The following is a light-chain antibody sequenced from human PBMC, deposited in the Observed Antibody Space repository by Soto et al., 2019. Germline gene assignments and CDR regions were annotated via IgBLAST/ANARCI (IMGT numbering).Light chain of an antibody. CDR2: GAS. CDR1: QSVGSN. J-gene: IGKJ1*01. Sequence: EIVMTQSPATLSVSPGERASLSCRASQSVGSNLAWYQQRPGQAPRLLMYGASSRATGIPERFSGSGSGTDFTLTISRLEPEDFGVYYCQQFESSVTFGQGTKVEIK. V-gene: IGKV3-20*01. CDR3: QQFESSVT.